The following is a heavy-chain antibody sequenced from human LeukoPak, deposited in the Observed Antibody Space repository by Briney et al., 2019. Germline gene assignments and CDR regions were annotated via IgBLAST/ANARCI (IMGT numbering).Heavy chain of an antibody. D-gene: IGHD5-18*01. Sequence: GGSLRLSCAASGFTVSSNYMSWVRQAPGEGLEWVSVIYSDGTTYYRESVKGRFTISRDNSKNTPYLQMNSLRAEDTAVYYCASAALISGSSYVYDYDHWGQGTLVTVSS. J-gene: IGHJ4*02. CDR2: IYSDGTT. CDR1: GFTVSSNY. V-gene: IGHV3-53*01. CDR3: ASAALISGSSYVYDYDH.